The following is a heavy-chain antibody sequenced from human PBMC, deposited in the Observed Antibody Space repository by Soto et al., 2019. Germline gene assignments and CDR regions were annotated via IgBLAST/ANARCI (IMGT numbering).Heavy chain of an antibody. CDR2: IYHSGST. J-gene: IGHJ4*02. CDR1: GVSISSSNW. V-gene: IGHV4-4*02. CDR3: ARASEVTELGVDY. D-gene: IGHD2-21*02. Sequence: PSETLSLTCAVSGVSISSSNWWSWLRQPPGKGLEWIGEIYHSGSTNYNPSLKGRVTISVDKSKNQFSLKLSSVTAADTAVYYCARASEVTELGVDYWGQGTLVTVSS.